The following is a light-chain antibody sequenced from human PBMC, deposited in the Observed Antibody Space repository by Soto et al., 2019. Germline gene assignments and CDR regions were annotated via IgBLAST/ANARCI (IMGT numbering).Light chain of an antibody. CDR1: RDITNH. Sequence: DIQMTQSPSSLSASVGDRVTFTCRASRDITNHLAWYQQKPGKVPKLLIYAASTLQSGVPSRFSGSGSGTDFTLTISSLQPEDVATYFCLTYNSGLWTFGQGSKVEIK. CDR3: LTYNSGLWT. CDR2: AAS. V-gene: IGKV1-27*01. J-gene: IGKJ1*01.